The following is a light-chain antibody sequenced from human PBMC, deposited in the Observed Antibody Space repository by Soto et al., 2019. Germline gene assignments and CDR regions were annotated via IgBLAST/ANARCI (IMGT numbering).Light chain of an antibody. Sequence: QSVLTQPASVSGSPGQSITISCTGTSSDVGGYIYVSWYQQHPGKAPKLMIYDVTSRPSGVSYRFSGSKSGNTASPTISGLHAEDEADYYCSSYTISSSYVLGNGTKVTV. J-gene: IGLJ1*01. V-gene: IGLV2-14*01. CDR2: DVT. CDR1: SSDVGGYIY. CDR3: SSYTISSSYV.